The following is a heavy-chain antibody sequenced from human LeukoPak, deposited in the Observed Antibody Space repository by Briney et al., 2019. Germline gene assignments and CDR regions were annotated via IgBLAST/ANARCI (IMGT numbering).Heavy chain of an antibody. Sequence: GGSLRLSCAASGFTLNNYAMNWVRQAPGKGLEWVSLISSSGDATYYADSVQGRFTISRDNSKNTLYLQMNSLRAEDTAVYYCAITPKRYSGYDWNRYWGQGTLVTVSS. CDR1: GFTLNNYA. CDR2: ISSSGDAT. V-gene: IGHV3-23*01. CDR3: AITPKRYSGYDWNRY. J-gene: IGHJ4*02. D-gene: IGHD5-12*01.